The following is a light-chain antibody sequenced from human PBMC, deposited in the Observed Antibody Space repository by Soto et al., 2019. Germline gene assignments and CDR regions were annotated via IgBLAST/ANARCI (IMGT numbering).Light chain of an antibody. Sequence: DVQMTQSPSSLSASVGDRVTITCQASQDIKKFLNWYQQKPGKAPKLLIHDASTLETGVPSRFSGSGSGTDFTFIINSLQPEDFATYFCQAFDNLPSITFGQGTRLEIK. J-gene: IGKJ5*01. V-gene: IGKV1-33*01. CDR1: QDIKKF. CDR2: DAS. CDR3: QAFDNLPSIT.